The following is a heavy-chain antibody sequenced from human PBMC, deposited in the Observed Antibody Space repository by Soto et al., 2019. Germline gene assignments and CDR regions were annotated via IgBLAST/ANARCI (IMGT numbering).Heavy chain of an antibody. J-gene: IGHJ5*02. D-gene: IGHD5-12*01. CDR2: ISTYSGDT. CDR3: ARHHGPTTSENWFDP. V-gene: IGHV1-18*01. CDR1: GYTFFTYD. Sequence: VHLVQSGVEVKTPGASVKVSCQASGYTFFTYDISWVRQAPGQGLEWMGWISTYSGDTKYAQKFQGRVTMTTDTSTTTAYLDLSSLRSDDTAVYYCARHHGPTTSENWFDPWGQGTLVTVSS.